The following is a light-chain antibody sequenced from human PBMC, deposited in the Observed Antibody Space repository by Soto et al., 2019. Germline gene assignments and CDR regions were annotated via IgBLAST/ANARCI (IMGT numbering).Light chain of an antibody. CDR3: QSYDNSLSGSWV. CDR1: SSDVGGYNS. V-gene: IGLV2-8*01. Sequence: QSVLTQPPSASGSPGQSVTISCTGTSSDVGGYNSVSWYQQHPGKAPKLMIYDVTKRPSGVPDRFSGSKSGNTASLTVSGLQAEDEADYYCQSYDNSLSGSWVFGGGTQLTVL. J-gene: IGLJ3*02. CDR2: DVT.